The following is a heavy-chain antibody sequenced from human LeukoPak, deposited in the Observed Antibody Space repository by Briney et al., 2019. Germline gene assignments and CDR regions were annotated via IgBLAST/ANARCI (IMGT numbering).Heavy chain of an antibody. V-gene: IGHV4-34*01. CDR2: INHSGST. CDR1: GGSFSGYY. Sequence: PSETLSLTCAVYGGSFSGYYWSWIRQPPGKGLEWIGEINHSGSTNYNPSLKSRVTISVDTSKNQFSLRWTSVTAADTAVYYCARGASGDNWLDPWGQGTLVTVSS. CDR3: ARGASGDNWLDP. D-gene: IGHD1-26*01. J-gene: IGHJ5*02.